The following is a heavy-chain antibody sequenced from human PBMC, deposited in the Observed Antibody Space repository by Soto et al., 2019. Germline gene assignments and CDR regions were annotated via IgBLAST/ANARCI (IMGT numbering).Heavy chain of an antibody. D-gene: IGHD2-15*01. CDR3: ARCVVVAAKADDVYDL. CDR1: GFTLRSYR. Sequence: GGSLRLSCAASGFTLRSYRMNWVRQAPGKGLEWVSYISSSSSTIYYADSVKGRFTISRDNAKNSLYLQMNSLRAEDTAVYYCARCVVVAAKADDVYDLWGQGSLVT. J-gene: IGHJ3*01. CDR2: ISSSSSTI. V-gene: IGHV3-48*01.